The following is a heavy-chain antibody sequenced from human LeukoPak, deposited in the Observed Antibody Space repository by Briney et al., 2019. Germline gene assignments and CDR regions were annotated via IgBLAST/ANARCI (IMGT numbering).Heavy chain of an antibody. CDR2: ISGSGGST. CDR1: GFTFSSYA. Sequence: SGGSLRLSCAASGFTFSSYAMSWVRQAPGKGLEWVSAISGSGGSTYYADSVKGRFTISRDNSKNTLYLQMNSLRAEDTAVYYCAKDWRVAVKVVWFDPWGQGTLVTVSS. CDR3: AKDWRVAVKVVWFDP. J-gene: IGHJ5*02. V-gene: IGHV3-23*01. D-gene: IGHD6-19*01.